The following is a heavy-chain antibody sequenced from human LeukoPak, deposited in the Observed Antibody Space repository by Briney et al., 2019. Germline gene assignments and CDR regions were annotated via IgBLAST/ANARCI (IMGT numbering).Heavy chain of an antibody. CDR2: ISGSGGST. V-gene: IGHV3-23*01. CDR1: GFTFSSYA. D-gene: IGHD2-2*02. CDR3: AKDPSYTSYYYYYMDV. J-gene: IGHJ6*03. Sequence: GGSLRLSCAASGFTFSSYAMSWVRQAPGKGLEWVSAISGSGGSTYYADSVKGRFTISRDNSKNTLYLQMNSLRAEDTAVYYCAKDPSYTSYYYYYMDVWGKGTTVTVSS.